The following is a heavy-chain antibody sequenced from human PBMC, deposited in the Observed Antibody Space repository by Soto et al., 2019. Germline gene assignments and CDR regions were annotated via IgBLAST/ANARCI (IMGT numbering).Heavy chain of an antibody. CDR1: GYTFTSYG. CDR2: ISAYNGNT. J-gene: IGHJ4*02. Sequence: VDSVQVSCKASGYTFTSYGISWVRQAPGQGLEWMGWISAYNGNTNYAQKLQGRVTMTTDTSTSTAYMELRSLRSDDTAVYYCARDLYSSGGAIQEPVEGYVYWGQ. D-gene: IGHD6-19*01. V-gene: IGHV1-18*04. CDR3: ARDLYSSGGAIQEPVEGYVY.